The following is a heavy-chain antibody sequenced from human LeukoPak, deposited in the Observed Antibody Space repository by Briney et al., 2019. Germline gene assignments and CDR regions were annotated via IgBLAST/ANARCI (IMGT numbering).Heavy chain of an antibody. Sequence: PAGRSLRLSCAASGFTFDDYAMHWVRQALGKGLEWVSGISWNSGSIGYADSVKGRFTISRDNAKNSLYLQMNSLRAEDTAVYYCARDSYYYYGMDVWGQGTTVTVSS. CDR2: ISWNSGSI. V-gene: IGHV3-9*01. CDR1: GFTFDDYA. CDR3: ARDSYYYYGMDV. J-gene: IGHJ6*01.